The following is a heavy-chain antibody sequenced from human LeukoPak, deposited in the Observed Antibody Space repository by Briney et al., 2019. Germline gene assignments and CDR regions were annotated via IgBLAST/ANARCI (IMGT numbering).Heavy chain of an antibody. V-gene: IGHV1-18*01. CDR2: ISAYNGNT. CDR1: GYTFTSYG. D-gene: IGHD3-9*01. J-gene: IGHJ4*02. CDR3: ARTRADVLRYFDWSLDY. Sequence: ASVKVSCKASGYTFTSYGISWVRQAPGQGLEWMGWISAYNGNTNYAQKLQGRVTMTTDTSTSTAYMELRSLRSDDTAVYYCARTRADVLRYFDWSLDYWGQGTLVTVSS.